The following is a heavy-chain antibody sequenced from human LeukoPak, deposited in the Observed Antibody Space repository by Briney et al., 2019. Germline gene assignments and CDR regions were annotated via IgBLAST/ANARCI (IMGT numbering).Heavy chain of an antibody. D-gene: IGHD3-16*01. CDR1: GFTFSSYS. CDR3: ATNGGGDSGNGNFDY. J-gene: IGHJ4*02. V-gene: IGHV3-48*04. Sequence: GGSLRLSCAASGFTFSSYSMNWVRLAPGKGLEWVSYISSSSSTIYYADSVKGRFTISRDNAKNSLYLQMNSLRPEDTALYYCATNGGGDSGNGNFDYWGQGTLVTVSS. CDR2: ISSSSSTI.